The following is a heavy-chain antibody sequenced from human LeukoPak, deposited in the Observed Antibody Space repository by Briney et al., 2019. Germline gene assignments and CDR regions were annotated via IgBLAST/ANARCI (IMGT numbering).Heavy chain of an antibody. CDR2: INHSGST. CDR1: GGSFSGYY. CDR3: ARGSSVAAAPY. Sequence: SETLSLTCAVYGGSFSGYYWSWIRQPPGKGLEWIGEINHSGSTNYNPSLKSRVTISVDTSKNQFSLKLSSVTAADTAVYYCARGSSVAAAPYWGQGNLVTVSS. V-gene: IGHV4-34*01. D-gene: IGHD6-13*01. J-gene: IGHJ4*02.